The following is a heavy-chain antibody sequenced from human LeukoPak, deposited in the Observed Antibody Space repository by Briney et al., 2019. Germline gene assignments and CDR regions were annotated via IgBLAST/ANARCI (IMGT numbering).Heavy chain of an antibody. D-gene: IGHD5-18*01. Sequence: GGSLRLSCAASGFTFSSYGMHWVRQAPGKGLEWVAVISYDGSNKYYADSVKGRFTISRDNSKNTLYLQMNSLRAEDTAVYYCARDRRTYSYGFGSVYYWGQGTLVTVSS. V-gene: IGHV3-30*19. CDR2: ISYDGSNK. J-gene: IGHJ4*02. CDR1: GFTFSSYG. CDR3: ARDRRTYSYGFGSVYY.